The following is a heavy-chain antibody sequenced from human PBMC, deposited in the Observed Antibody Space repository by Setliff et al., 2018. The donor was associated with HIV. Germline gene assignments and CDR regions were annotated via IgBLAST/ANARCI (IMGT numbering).Heavy chain of an antibody. V-gene: IGHV1-46*01. D-gene: IGHD3-10*01. CDR1: GYTLSNYY. CDR2: INPSGEST. CDR3: ARDRGDLSLAYYLYYGMDV. Sequence: ASVKVSCKASGYTLSNYYMHWVRQAPGQGLEWMGIINPSGESTTYAQRFQGRVTMTTDRSTSTVYMELSSLRSEDTAVYYCARDRGDLSLAYYLYYGMDVWGQGTTLTVSS. J-gene: IGHJ6*02.